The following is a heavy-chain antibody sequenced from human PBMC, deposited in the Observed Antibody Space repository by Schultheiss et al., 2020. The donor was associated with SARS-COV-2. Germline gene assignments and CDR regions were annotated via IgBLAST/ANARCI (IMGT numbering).Heavy chain of an antibody. CDR1: GYTFTSYA. D-gene: IGHD6-13*01. CDR3: ARVSAGPFDY. Sequence: GESLKISCKASGYTFTSYAISWVRQAPGQGLEWMGWISAYNGNTNYAQKLQGRVTMTTDTSTSTAYMELRSLRSDDTAVYYCARVSAGPFDYWGQGTLVTVSS. CDR2: ISAYNGNT. J-gene: IGHJ4*02. V-gene: IGHV1-18*01.